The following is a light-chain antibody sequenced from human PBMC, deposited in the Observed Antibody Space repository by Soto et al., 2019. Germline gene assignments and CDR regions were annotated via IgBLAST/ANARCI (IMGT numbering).Light chain of an antibody. V-gene: IGLV1-44*01. Sequence: QSVLTQPPSASGTPGQRVTISCSGSSSNIGSNTVNWYQQLPGTAPKLLIYENNKRPSGIPDRFSGSKSGTSATLGITGLWPEDEADYYCLAWDTSPRADWVFGGGTKVTVL. CDR3: LAWDTSPRADWV. CDR1: SSNIGSNT. J-gene: IGLJ3*02. CDR2: ENN.